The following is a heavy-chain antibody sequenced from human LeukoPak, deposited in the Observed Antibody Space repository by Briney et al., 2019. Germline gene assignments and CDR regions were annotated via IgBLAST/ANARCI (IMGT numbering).Heavy chain of an antibody. D-gene: IGHD2-15*01. J-gene: IGHJ3*01. Sequence: PGGSLRLSCSASGFPFNTYAIHWVRQAPGKGLEYVAGNSSNGDNTDFADSAKGRFTISRDNSKSTLFLQMNSLRAEDTAVYFCTRDSALLGVAFDLWGQGTVVTVSS. V-gene: IGHV3-64D*06. CDR3: TRDSALLGVAFDL. CDR2: NSSNGDNT. CDR1: GFPFNTYA.